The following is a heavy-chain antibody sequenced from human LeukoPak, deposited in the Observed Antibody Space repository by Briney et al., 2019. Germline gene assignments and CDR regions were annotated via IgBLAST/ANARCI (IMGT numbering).Heavy chain of an antibody. J-gene: IGHJ4*02. CDR2: ISSTSAYI. Sequence: GGSLRLSCAGSGFALKSYSLSWVRQAPGKGLEWVSSISSTSAYIYYADSVKGRFTISRDNSKNTLYLQMNSLRAEDTAVYYCAKARGGYSYYFDYWGQGTLVTVSS. CDR3: AKARGGYSYYFDY. V-gene: IGHV3-21*01. D-gene: IGHD5-18*01. CDR1: GFALKSYS.